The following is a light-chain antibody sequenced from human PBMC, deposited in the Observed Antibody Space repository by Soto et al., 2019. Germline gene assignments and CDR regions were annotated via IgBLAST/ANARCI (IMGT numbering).Light chain of an antibody. CDR2: KIS. Sequence: DVVMTQSPLSLPVTLGQPASISCSSNQILVDRDGNTYFNWYQRSPGQPPRRLIYKISYRDSGVPDRFSGIGSFTYFTLNISRGETENVRFFYCMQGTLCPYTFGQGTKVDNK. V-gene: IGKV2-30*01. CDR1: QILVDRDGNTY. CDR3: MQGTLCPYT. J-gene: IGKJ1*01.